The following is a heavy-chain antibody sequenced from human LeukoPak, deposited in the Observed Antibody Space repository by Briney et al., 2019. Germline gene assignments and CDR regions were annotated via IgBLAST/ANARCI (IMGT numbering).Heavy chain of an antibody. Sequence: SETLSLTCTVSGGSISSGGYYWSWIRQHPGKGLEWIGYIYYSGGTYYNPSLKSRVTISVDTSKNQFSLKLSSVTAADTAVYYCARATSSSGYAGAPSWFDPWGQGTLVTVSS. J-gene: IGHJ5*02. CDR3: ARATSSSGYAGAPSWFDP. V-gene: IGHV4-31*03. D-gene: IGHD3-22*01. CDR1: GGSISSGGYY. CDR2: IYYSGGT.